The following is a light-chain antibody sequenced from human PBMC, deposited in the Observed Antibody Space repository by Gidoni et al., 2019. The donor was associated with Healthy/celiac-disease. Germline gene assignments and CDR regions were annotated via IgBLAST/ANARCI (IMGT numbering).Light chain of an antibody. J-gene: IGKJ1*01. V-gene: IGKV3-15*01. CDR3: QQYNNWPRT. CDR1: QSVSSK. CDR2: GAS. Sequence: ELMMTQSPSTLSVSPGERATLSCRASQSVSSKLAWYQQKPGQAPRLLIYGASTRATGIPARFSGSGSGTEFTLTISSLQSEDFAVYYCQQYNNWPRTFGQGTKVEIK.